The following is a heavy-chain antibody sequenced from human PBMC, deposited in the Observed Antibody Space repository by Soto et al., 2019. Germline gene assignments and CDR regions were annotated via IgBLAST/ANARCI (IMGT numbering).Heavy chain of an antibody. CDR1: GFTFSNYY. CDR2: ISSSSSNI. V-gene: IGHV3-21*01. J-gene: IGHJ3*02. D-gene: IGHD3-3*01. CDR3: ARGDFWSGNDAFDI. Sequence: PGGSLRLSCAASGFTFSNYYMNWVRQAPGKGLEWVSAISSSSSNIYYADSVKGRFTISRDNAKNSLYLQMNSLRAEDTAVYYCARGDFWSGNDAFDIWGQGTMVTVSS.